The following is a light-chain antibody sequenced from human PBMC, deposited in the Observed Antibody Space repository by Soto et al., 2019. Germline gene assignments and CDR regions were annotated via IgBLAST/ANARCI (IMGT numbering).Light chain of an antibody. CDR2: GAS. CDR1: QSISSN. V-gene: IGKV3-15*01. Sequence: EIVMTQSPATLSVSPGERATLSCRASQSISSNLAWYQQKPGQAPRLLIYGASTRATGIPARFSGSGSGTKFTLTISSRQSEDFAVYYCQQYPDWPPWTFGQGTKVEIK. J-gene: IGKJ1*01. CDR3: QQYPDWPPWT.